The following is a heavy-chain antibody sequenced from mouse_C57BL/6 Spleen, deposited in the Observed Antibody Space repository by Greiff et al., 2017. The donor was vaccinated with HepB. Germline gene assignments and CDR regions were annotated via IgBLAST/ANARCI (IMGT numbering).Heavy chain of an antibody. CDR3: ATYLGYFDY. CDR1: GFTFSSYT. Sequence: EVKLVESGGGLVKPGGSLKLSCAASGFTFSSYTMSWVRQTPEKRLEWVATISGGGGNTYYPDSVKGRFTISRDNAKNTLYLQMSSLRSEDTALYYCATYLGYFDYWGQGTTLTVSS. V-gene: IGHV5-9*01. J-gene: IGHJ2*01. CDR2: ISGGGGNT.